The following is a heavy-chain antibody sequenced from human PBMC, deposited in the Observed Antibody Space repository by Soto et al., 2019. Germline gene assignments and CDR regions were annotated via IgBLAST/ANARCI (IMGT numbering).Heavy chain of an antibody. V-gene: IGHV1-69*02. CDR1: GGTFSSYT. D-gene: IGHD3-10*01. J-gene: IGHJ4*02. Sequence: QVQLVQSGAEVKKPGSSVKVSCKASGGTFSSYTISWVRQAPGQGLEWMGRSIPILGIANYAQKFQGRVTITAAKSSSTAYLEVSSMRYEDTAVYYCAGRFDTDDFDYWGQGTLVTVSS. CDR2: SIPILGIA. CDR3: AGRFDTDDFDY.